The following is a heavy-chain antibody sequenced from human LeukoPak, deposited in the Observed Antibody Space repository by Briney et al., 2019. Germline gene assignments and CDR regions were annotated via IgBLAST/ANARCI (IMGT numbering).Heavy chain of an antibody. V-gene: IGHV4-31*03. J-gene: IGHJ4*02. D-gene: IGHD3-22*01. CDR1: GGSISSGGYY. CDR2: IYYSGST. Sequence: SQTLSLTCTVSGGSISSGGYYWSWIRQHPGKGLEWIGYIYYSGSTYYNPSLKSRVTISVDTSKNQFSLKLSSVTAADTTVYYCARAHIDSSGYYYVDYWGQGTLVTVSS. CDR3: ARAHIDSSGYYYVDY.